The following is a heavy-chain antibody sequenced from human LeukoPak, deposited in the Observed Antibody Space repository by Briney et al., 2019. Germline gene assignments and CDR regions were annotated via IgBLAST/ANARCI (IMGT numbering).Heavy chain of an antibody. CDR2: ISTSSSYI. D-gene: IGHD2-15*01. CDR1: GFTFSSFN. V-gene: IGHV3-21*01. CDR3: ARDHELYCSGGSCSRMDV. J-gene: IGHJ6*03. Sequence: GGSLRLSCAASGFTFSSFNMNWVRQAPGKGLEWVSSISTSSSYIYYADSVKGRFTISRDNARNSLYLQMNSLRAEDTAVYYCARDHELYCSGGSCSRMDVWGKGTTVTISS.